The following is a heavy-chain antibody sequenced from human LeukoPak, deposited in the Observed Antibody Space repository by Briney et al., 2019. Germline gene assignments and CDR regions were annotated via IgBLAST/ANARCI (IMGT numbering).Heavy chain of an antibody. CDR3: ARSRPTYYYDSSPLYYFEY. D-gene: IGHD3-22*01. J-gene: IGHJ4*02. CDR2: LYTGGST. V-gene: IGHV4-4*07. CDR1: GGSISRYY. Sequence: SETLSLTCTVSGGSISRYYWSWIRQPAGKGLEWIGRLYTGGSTNYSPSLKSRVTMSVDTSKSKFSLKLNSVTAADTAVYYCARSRPTYYYDSSPLYYFEYWGQGTLVTVSS.